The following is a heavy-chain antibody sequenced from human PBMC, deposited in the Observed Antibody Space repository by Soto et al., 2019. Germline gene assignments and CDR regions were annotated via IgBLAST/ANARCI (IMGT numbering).Heavy chain of an antibody. J-gene: IGHJ4*02. Sequence: GGSLRLSCAASGFTFSSYSMNWVRQAPGKGLEWVSSISSSSSYIYYADSVKGRFTISRDNAKNSLYLQMNSLRAEDTAVYYCARGPEDDYGGNFDYGGQGTLVTVSS. CDR2: ISSSSSYI. D-gene: IGHD4-17*01. CDR3: ARGPEDDYGGNFDY. CDR1: GFTFSSYS. V-gene: IGHV3-21*01.